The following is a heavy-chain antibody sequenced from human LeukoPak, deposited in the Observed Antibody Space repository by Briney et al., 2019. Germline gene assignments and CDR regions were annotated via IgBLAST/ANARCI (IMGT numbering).Heavy chain of an antibody. D-gene: IGHD2-15*01. CDR1: GFTFSSYG. V-gene: IGHV3-30*18. CDR2: ISYDGSNK. J-gene: IGHJ4*02. Sequence: GGSLRLSCAASGFTFSSYGMHWVRQAPGKGLEWVAVISYDGSNKYYADSVKGRFTISRDNSKNTLYLQMNSLRAEDTAVYYCAKDTEVVLSYYFDYWGQGTLVTVSS. CDR3: AKDTEVVLSYYFDY.